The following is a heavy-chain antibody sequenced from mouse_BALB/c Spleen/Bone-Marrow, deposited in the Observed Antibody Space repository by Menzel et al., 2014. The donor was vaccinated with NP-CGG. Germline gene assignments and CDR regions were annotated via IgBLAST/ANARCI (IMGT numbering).Heavy chain of an antibody. CDR2: IDPENGDT. D-gene: IGHD2-4*01. CDR3: SLYDYDEKSAY. CDR1: GFNIKDXY. J-gene: IGHJ3*01. Sequence: VQLQQPGAEFVRSGASVKLSCTASGFNIKDXYXHWVXQRPXXGXXWXXXIDPENGDTEYAPKFQGKATMTADTSSNTAYLRLSSLTSEDTAVYYCSLYDYDEKSAYWGQGTLVTVSA. V-gene: IGHV14-4*02.